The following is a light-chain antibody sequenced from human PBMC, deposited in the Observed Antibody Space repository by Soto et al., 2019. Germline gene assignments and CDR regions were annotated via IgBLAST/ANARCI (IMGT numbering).Light chain of an antibody. CDR2: RNSDGSH. CDR1: SGHSSYA. J-gene: IGLJ2*01. Sequence: QSVLTQSPSASASLGASVKLTCTLSSGHSSYAIAWHQQRPEKGPRYLMKRNSDGSHSKGDGIPDRFSGSSSGAERYLTISSLQSEDEADYYCQTWGTGIQVFGGGTKVTVL. CDR3: QTWGTGIQV. V-gene: IGLV4-69*01.